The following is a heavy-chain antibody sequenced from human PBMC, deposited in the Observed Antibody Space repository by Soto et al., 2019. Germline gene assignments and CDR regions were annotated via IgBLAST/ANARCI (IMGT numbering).Heavy chain of an antibody. J-gene: IGHJ3*02. CDR3: ARGGSLYEDVIHGAFDI. CDR1: GYTFTSYG. Sequence: ASVKVSCKASGYTFTSYGIRWVRQAPGQGLEWMGWISAYNGNTNYAQKLQGRVTMTTDTSTSTAYMELRSLRSDDTAVYYCARGGSLYEDVIHGAFDICGQGTMDIVSS. CDR2: ISAYNGNT. D-gene: IGHD1-26*01. V-gene: IGHV1-18*01.